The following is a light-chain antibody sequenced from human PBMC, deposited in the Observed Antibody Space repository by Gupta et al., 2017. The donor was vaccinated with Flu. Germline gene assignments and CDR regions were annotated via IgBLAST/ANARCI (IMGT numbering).Light chain of an antibody. J-gene: IGLJ3*02. V-gene: IGLV2-14*01. CDR3: SSYTSSNTLL. Sequence: QPALTQPASVSGSPGQSITISCTGTSSDVGGYNYVSWYQHHPGKAPKLMIYEVSNRPSGISNRFSGSKSGNTASLTISGLQAEDEADYYCSSYTSSNTLLFGGGTKVTVL. CDR2: EVS. CDR1: SSDVGGYNY.